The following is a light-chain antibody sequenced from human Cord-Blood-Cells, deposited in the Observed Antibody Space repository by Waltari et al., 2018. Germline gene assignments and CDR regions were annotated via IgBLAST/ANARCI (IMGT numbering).Light chain of an antibody. V-gene: IGLV1-44*01. CDR3: AAWDDSLNGWV. Sequence: QSVLTQPPSASGTPGQRVTISCSGRRSNIGSNTINCYQQLPGTAPKLLIYSNKQRPSGVPDRFSGSKSGTSASLAISGLQSEDEADYYCAAWDDSLNGWVFGGGTKLTVL. CDR1: RSNIGSNT. CDR2: SNK. J-gene: IGLJ3*02.